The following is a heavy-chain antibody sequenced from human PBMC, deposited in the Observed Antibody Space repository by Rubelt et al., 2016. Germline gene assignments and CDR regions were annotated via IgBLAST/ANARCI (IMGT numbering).Heavy chain of an antibody. V-gene: IGHV5-51*03. Sequence: GESLKISCKGSGYRFPSNSIGWVRQKPGKGLEWMGIIYPGDSDARYSPSFQGQVTMSVDKSITTAYLQWSSLKASDTAMYYCAGESSHDAFDIWGQGTMVTVSS. CDR2: IYPGDSDA. CDR1: GYRFPSNS. CDR3: AGESSHDAFDI. J-gene: IGHJ3*02.